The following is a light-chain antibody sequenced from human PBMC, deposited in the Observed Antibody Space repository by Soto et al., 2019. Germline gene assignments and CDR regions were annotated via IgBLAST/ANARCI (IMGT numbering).Light chain of an antibody. Sequence: VLGDPVANLSFCSAESLTLSCRASQSISSHLAWYQQKPGQAPRLLIYDASNRATGIPDRFSGSGSGTDFTLTISRLQPEDFATYYCQQYNSLPRTFGQGTKVEIK. J-gene: IGKJ1*01. V-gene: IGKV3-11*01. CDR3: QQYNSLPRT. CDR1: QSISSH. CDR2: DAS.